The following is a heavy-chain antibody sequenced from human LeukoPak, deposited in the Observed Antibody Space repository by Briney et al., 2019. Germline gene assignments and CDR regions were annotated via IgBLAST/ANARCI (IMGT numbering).Heavy chain of an antibody. CDR3: AKRTRMSSGSYYAAFDI. D-gene: IGHD1-26*01. J-gene: IGHJ3*02. CDR1: GFTFSSYA. CDR2: ISYDGSNK. Sequence: GGSLRLSCAASGFTFSSYAMHWVRQAPGKGLEWVAVISYDGSNKYYANSVKGRFTISRDNSKNTLYLQMNSLRAEDTAVYYCAKRTRMSSGSYYAAFDIWGQGTMVTVSS. V-gene: IGHV3-30-3*02.